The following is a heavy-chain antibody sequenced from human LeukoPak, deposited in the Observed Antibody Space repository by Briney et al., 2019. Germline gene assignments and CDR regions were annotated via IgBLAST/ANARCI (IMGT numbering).Heavy chain of an antibody. CDR2: IYTSGST. D-gene: IGHD2-2*01. Sequence: SETLSLTCTVSGGSISSYYWSWIRQPAGKGLEWIGRIYTSGSTNYDPSLKSRVTMSVDTSKNQFSLKLNSVTAADTAVYYCARLSYCSSTSCYHYWYFDLWGRGTLVTVSS. CDR1: GGSISSYY. V-gene: IGHV4-4*07. J-gene: IGHJ2*01. CDR3: ARLSYCSSTSCYHYWYFDL.